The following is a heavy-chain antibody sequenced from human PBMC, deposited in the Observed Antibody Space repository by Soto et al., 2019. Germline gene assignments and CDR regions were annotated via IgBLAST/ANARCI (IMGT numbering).Heavy chain of an antibody. V-gene: IGHV3-30-3*01. J-gene: IGHJ2*01. CDR2: ISYDGSNK. Sequence: QVQLVESGGGVVKLGRSLRLSCAASGFTFSSYAMHWVRQAPGKGLEWVAVISYDGSNKYYADSVKGRFTISRDNSKNTLYLQMNSLRAEDTAVYYCARPLWRDDYNWGYFDLWGRGTLVTVSS. D-gene: IGHD4-4*01. CDR3: ARPLWRDDYNWGYFDL. CDR1: GFTFSSYA.